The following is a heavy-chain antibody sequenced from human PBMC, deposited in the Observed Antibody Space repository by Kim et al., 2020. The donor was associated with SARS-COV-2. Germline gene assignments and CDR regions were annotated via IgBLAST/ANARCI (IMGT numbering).Heavy chain of an antibody. V-gene: IGHV3-73*01. D-gene: IGHD2-2*01. CDR3: TNGYCSSTACYPKFDP. J-gene: IGHJ5*02. Sequence: SVKGRCTISRDDSKNTAYLQMNSLKTEDTAVYYCTNGYCSSTACYPKFDPWGQGTLVTVSS.